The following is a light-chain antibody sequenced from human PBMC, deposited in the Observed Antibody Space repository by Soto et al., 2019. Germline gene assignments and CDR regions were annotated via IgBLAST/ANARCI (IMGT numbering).Light chain of an antibody. Sequence: EIVLTQSPATLSLSPGERATFSCKASQSVGTSLAWFQQKPGQAPRLLIYDASVRATGIPARFSGSGSGTDFTLTISRLQPADFATYYCQQYNSYPWTFGQGTKV. V-gene: IGKV3-11*01. CDR2: DAS. CDR1: QSVGTS. J-gene: IGKJ1*01. CDR3: QQYNSYPWT.